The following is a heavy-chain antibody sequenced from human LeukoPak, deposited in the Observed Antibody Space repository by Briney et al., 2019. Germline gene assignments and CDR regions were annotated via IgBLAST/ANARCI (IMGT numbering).Heavy chain of an antibody. J-gene: IGHJ4*02. CDR2: INHSGST. CDR1: GYSISSGYY. Sequence: SETLSLTCAVSGYSISSGYYWSWIRQPPGKGLEWIGEINHSGSTNYNPSLKSRVTISVDTSKNQFSLKLSSVTAADTAVYYCARGFGKGIAAAGYDYWGQGTLVTVSS. CDR3: ARGFGKGIAAAGYDY. V-gene: IGHV4-34*01. D-gene: IGHD6-13*01.